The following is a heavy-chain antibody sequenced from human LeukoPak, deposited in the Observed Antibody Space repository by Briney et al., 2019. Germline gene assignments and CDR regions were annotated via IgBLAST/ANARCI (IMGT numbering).Heavy chain of an antibody. Sequence: ASVKVSCKASGYTFTGYYMHWVRQAPGQGLEWMGWINPNSGGTNYAQKFQGRVTMTRDTSISTAYMELGRLRPDDTAVYYCAREFKGDGSGSGPYYYYYGMDVWGQGTTVTVSS. V-gene: IGHV1-2*02. CDR2: INPNSGGT. CDR3: AREFKGDGSGSGPYYYYYGMDV. D-gene: IGHD3-10*01. CDR1: GYTFTGYY. J-gene: IGHJ6*02.